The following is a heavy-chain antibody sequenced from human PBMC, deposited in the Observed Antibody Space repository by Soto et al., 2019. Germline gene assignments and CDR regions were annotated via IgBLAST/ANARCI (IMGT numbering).Heavy chain of an antibody. CDR1: GFTFTDDA. CDR2: ISGIGGST. D-gene: IGHD6-13*01. J-gene: IGHJ4*02. CDR3: ARGSPGYISSWYYFDY. Sequence: GGSLRLSCAASGFTFTDDALSWVRQAPGKGLEWVATISGIGGSTYLADSVKGRLSISRDNSKNTVSLLMNSLRAEDTAVYFCARGSPGYISSWYYFDYWGRGTLVTVSS. V-gene: IGHV3-23*01.